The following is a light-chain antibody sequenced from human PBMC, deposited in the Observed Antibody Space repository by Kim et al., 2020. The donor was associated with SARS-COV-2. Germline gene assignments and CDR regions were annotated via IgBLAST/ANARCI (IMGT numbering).Light chain of an antibody. CDR2: SVS. J-gene: IGKJ4*01. CDR3: QQYSSSPPT. V-gene: IGKV3-20*01. Sequence: SPGERATLSCRASQSVRSRFLAWYQQRPGQAPRLLFYSVSSRAAGIPDRFSGSVSGTEFTLTITRLEPEDFAVYHCQQYSSSPPTFGGGTKVEI. CDR1: QSVRSRF.